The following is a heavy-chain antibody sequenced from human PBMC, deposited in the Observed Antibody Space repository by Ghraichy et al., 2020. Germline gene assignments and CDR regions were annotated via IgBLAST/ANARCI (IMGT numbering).Heavy chain of an antibody. V-gene: IGHV3-9*01. CDR3: IKEKVDGGLDY. Sequence: GGSLRLSCAVSGSTFKDPAMHWLRQVPEKGLEWVAGISWDSGRMGLADYVKGRFSVSRDNARNSLYLQMNSLRPEDTALYYCIKEKVDGGLDYWGPGHLVTVS. CDR1: GSTFKDPA. CDR2: ISWDSGRM. J-gene: IGHJ4*02. D-gene: IGHD4-23*01.